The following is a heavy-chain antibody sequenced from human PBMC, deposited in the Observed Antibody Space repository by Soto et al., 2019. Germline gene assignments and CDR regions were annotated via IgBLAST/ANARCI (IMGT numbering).Heavy chain of an antibody. D-gene: IGHD1-26*01. J-gene: IGHJ5*02. CDR3: ATQEVGGSYVYTFDP. CDR2: IYYSGST. V-gene: IGHV4-59*08. Sequence: SQTLSLTCTVSGGSLSSYYWSWIRQPPGKGLEWIGYIYYSGSTNYNPSLKSRVTISVDTSKNQFSLKLSSVTAAVTAVYYCATQEVGGSYVYTFDPWGQGTLVTVSS. CDR1: GGSLSSYY.